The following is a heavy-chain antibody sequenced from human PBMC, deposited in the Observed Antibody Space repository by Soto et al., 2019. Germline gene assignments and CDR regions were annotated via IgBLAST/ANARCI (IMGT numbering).Heavy chain of an antibody. D-gene: IGHD2-15*01. CDR3: ARSPFIDYFSMDV. Sequence: QVPLVQSGAEVKKPGASVMLSCKASGYRFTSYDINWVRQAAGQGLEWVGWINPNSGNTDYAQKFQGRVNMTRDTSIRKAYMELSSLRSEDTAVDYCARSPFIDYFSMDVWGKGTTVTVSS. CDR1: GYRFTSYD. J-gene: IGHJ6*03. CDR2: INPNSGNT. V-gene: IGHV1-8*01.